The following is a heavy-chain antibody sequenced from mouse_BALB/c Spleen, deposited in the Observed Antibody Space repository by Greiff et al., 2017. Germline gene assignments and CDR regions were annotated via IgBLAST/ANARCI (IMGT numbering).Heavy chain of an antibody. CDR2: IWAGGST. CDR1: GFSLTSYG. CDR3: ARDRAYYGNYGAMDY. D-gene: IGHD2-10*01. J-gene: IGHJ4*01. V-gene: IGHV2-9*02. Sequence: QVQLQQSGPGLVAPSQSLSITCTVSGFSLTSYGVHWVRQPPGKGLEWLGVIWAGGSTNYNSALMSRLSISKDNSKSQVFLKMNSLQTDDTAMYYCARDRAYYGNYGAMDYWGQGTSVTVSS.